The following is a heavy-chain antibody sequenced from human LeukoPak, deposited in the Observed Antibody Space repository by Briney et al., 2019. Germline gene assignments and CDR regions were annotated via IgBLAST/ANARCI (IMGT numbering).Heavy chain of an antibody. Sequence: PGGSLRLSCAASGFTFSSYAMSWVRQAPGKGLEWVSAISGSGGSTYYADSVKGRFTISRDNSKNTLYLQMNSLRAEDTAVYYCAKVPADIVATRGFDPWGQGTLVTVSS. J-gene: IGHJ5*02. CDR2: ISGSGGST. D-gene: IGHD5-12*01. V-gene: IGHV3-23*01. CDR1: GFTFSSYA. CDR3: AKVPADIVATRGFDP.